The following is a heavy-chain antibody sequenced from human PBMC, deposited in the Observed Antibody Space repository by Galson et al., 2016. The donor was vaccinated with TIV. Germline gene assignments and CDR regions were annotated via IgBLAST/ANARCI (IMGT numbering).Heavy chain of an antibody. Sequence: SCKVSGHSLNELVIHWVRQAPGKGLEWMGGFDPEVAKTVYAQKLQDRVTMAAETSTNTAYMELGSLRFEDTAVYYCATVAWFPGLSLDTWGQGTLVTVSS. D-gene: IGHD3-22*01. J-gene: IGHJ5*02. CDR3: ATVAWFPGLSLDT. CDR1: GHSLNELV. V-gene: IGHV1-24*01. CDR2: FDPEVAKT.